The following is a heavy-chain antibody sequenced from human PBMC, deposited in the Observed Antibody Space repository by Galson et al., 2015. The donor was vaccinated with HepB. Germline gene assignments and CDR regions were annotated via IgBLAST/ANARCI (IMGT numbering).Heavy chain of an antibody. D-gene: IGHD5-24*01. Sequence: SLRLSCAASGLSFSTNSMDWVRQAPGKGLEWISSINYNSAAIYYADSVKGRFTISRDNAKKSLYLQMDSLRADDTAVYYCARGSGDGNNSPFDYWGQGTLVTVSS. J-gene: IGHJ4*02. CDR1: GLSFSTNS. V-gene: IGHV3-21*01. CDR3: ARGSGDGNNSPFDY. CDR2: INYNSAAI.